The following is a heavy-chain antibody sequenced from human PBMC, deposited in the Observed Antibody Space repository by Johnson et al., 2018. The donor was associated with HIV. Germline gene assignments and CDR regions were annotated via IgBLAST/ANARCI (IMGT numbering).Heavy chain of an antibody. Sequence: QVQLVESGGGVVQPGRSLRLSCAASGFTLSRCDMHWVRQAPGKGLEWVAFIRYDGSNKYYADSVKGRFTISRDNSKNTMYLQMNSLRTEDTAVYYCAARGLWTYDAFDIWGQGTMVTVSS. D-gene: IGHD4/OR15-4a*01. CDR3: AARGLWTYDAFDI. CDR2: IRYDGSNK. J-gene: IGHJ3*02. CDR1: GFTLSRCD. V-gene: IGHV3-30*02.